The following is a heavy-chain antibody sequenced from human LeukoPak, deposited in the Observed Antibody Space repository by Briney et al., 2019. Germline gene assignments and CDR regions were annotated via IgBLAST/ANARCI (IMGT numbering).Heavy chain of an antibody. CDR1: GFILSDYN. J-gene: IGHJ4*02. CDR2: ISYDGSNK. CDR3: VRDQTGFCSGSSCLGSTFDY. V-gene: IGHV3-30*04. Sequence: PGRSLRLSCAASGFILSDYNMHWVRQAPGKGLEWVAVISYDGSNKYYADSVKGRFTISRDNSKNTLYLQMNSLRAEDTAVYYCVRDQTGFCSGSSCLGSTFDYWGQGTLVTVSS. D-gene: IGHD2-15*01.